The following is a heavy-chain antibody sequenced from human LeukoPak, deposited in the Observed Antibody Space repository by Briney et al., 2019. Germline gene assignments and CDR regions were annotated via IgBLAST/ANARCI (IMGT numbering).Heavy chain of an antibody. V-gene: IGHV3-21*01. D-gene: IGHD3-10*01. CDR2: ISSSSSYI. J-gene: IGHJ4*02. CDR3: ARIALVNRHPFDY. CDR1: GFTFSSYS. Sequence: PGGSLRLSCAASGFTFSSYSMNWVRQAPGKGLEWVSSISSSSSYIYYADSVKGRFTISRDNAKNSLYLQMNSLRAEDTAVYYCARIALVNRHPFDYWGQGTLVTVSS.